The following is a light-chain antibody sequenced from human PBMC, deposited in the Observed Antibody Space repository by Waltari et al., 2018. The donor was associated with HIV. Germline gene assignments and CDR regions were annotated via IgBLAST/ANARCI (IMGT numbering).Light chain of an antibody. CDR3: SSYTSSSTQGV. CDR2: EVS. Sequence: HSALTQPASVSGSPGQSITISCTGTSSDVGGSNYFSWCQQHPGKAPKLMIYEVSNRPSGVSNRFSGSKSGNTASLTISGLQAEDEADYYCSSYTSSSTQGVFGGGTKLTVL. J-gene: IGLJ2*01. V-gene: IGLV2-14*01. CDR1: SSDVGGSNY.